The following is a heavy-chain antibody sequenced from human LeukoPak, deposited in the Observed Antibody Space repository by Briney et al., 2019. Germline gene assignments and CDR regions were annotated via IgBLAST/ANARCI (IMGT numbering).Heavy chain of an antibody. V-gene: IGHV4-61*02. CDR3: AREAMVRDDAFDI. D-gene: IGHD3-10*01. Sequence: SETLSLTCTVSGGSISSGSYYWSWIRQPAGKGLEWIGLIYTSGSTNYNPSLKSRVTISVDTSKNQFSLKLSSVTAADTAVYYCAREAMVRDDAFDIWGQGTMVTVSS. J-gene: IGHJ3*02. CDR2: IYTSGST. CDR1: GGSISSGSYY.